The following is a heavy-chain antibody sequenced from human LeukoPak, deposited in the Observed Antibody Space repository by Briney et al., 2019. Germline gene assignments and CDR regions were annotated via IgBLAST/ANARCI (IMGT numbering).Heavy chain of an antibody. CDR1: GYTFTGNY. D-gene: IGHD3-10*01. J-gene: IGHJ3*02. CDR2: INPNSGGT. V-gene: IGHV1-2*02. CDR3: ARDRYYGSGPNAFDI. Sequence: GASVKVSCKASGYTFTGNYMHWVRQAPGQGREWMGWINPNSGGTDYAQKFQGRVTLTRDTSISSAYMELSRLTSDDTAVYYCARDRYYGSGPNAFDIWGQGTMVAVSS.